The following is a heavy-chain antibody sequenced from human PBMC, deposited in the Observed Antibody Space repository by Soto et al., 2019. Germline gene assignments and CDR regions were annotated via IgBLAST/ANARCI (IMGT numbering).Heavy chain of an antibody. CDR1: GFTFSSYE. J-gene: IGHJ3*02. CDR2: ISSSGSTI. CDR3: ARVYYEKEDAFDI. Sequence: GGSLRLSCAASGFTFSSYEMNWVRQAPGKGLGWVSYISSSGSTIYYADSVKGRFTISRDNAKNSLYLQMNSLRAEDTAVYYCARVYYEKEDAFDIWGQGTMVTVSS. V-gene: IGHV3-48*03. D-gene: IGHD3-22*01.